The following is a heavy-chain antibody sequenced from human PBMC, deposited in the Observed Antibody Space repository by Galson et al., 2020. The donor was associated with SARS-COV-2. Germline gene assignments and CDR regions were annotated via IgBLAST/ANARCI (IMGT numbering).Heavy chain of an antibody. CDR3: ANKAQLWVDDYYGMDV. J-gene: IGHJ6*02. CDR1: GFTFSSYA. V-gene: IGHV3-23*01. D-gene: IGHD5-18*01. CDR2: ISGSGGST. Sequence: GGSLRLSCAASGFTFSSYAMSWVRQAPGKGLEWVSAISGSGGSTYYADSVKGRFTISRDNSKNTLYLQMNSLRAEDTAVYYCANKAQLWVDDYYGMDVWGQGTTVTVSS.